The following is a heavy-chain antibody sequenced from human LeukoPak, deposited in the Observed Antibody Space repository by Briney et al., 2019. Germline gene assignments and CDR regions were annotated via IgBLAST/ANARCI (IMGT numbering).Heavy chain of an antibody. CDR1: GVTVRSNY. V-gene: IGHV3-66*01. Sequence: GGSLRLSCAASGVTVRSNYMRWVRQAPGKGLERVSIIYTSGGTHSAASAKGRFSISRDNSMSTVYLKMNILRAEDTAVYYCARGLRNGVCQISCGFDYWGQGTLVTVSS. J-gene: IGHJ4*02. CDR3: ARGLRNGVCQISCGFDY. CDR2: IYTSGGT. D-gene: IGHD2-8*01.